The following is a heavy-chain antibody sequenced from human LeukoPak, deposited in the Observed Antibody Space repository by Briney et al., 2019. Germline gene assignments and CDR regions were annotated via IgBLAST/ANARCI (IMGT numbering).Heavy chain of an antibody. D-gene: IGHD2-15*01. J-gene: IGHJ4*02. CDR2: ISGSGGST. CDR3: AKGPAIVVVVAATFDY. CDR1: GFTFSSYA. Sequence: GGSLRLSCAASGFTFSSYAMSWVRQAPGKGLEWVSAISGSGGSTYYADSVKGRFTISRDNSKNTLYLQMNSLRAEDTAVYYCAKGPAIVVVVAATFDYWGQGTLVTVSS. V-gene: IGHV3-23*01.